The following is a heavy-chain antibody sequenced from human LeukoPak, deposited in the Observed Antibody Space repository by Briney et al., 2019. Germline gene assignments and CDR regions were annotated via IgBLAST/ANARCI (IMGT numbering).Heavy chain of an antibody. V-gene: IGHV3-66*04. CDR3: ARHYGSGSDDAFDF. CDR2: IYSGGSI. CDR1: GFTVTSNY. J-gene: IGHJ3*01. Sequence: PGGSLRLSCAASGFTVTSNYMSWVRQAPGKGLEWVSVIYSGGSIYYADSVKGRFTISRDNSKNTLYLQMNSLRAEDTAVYYCARHYGSGSDDAFDFWGQGTMVTVSS. D-gene: IGHD3-10*01.